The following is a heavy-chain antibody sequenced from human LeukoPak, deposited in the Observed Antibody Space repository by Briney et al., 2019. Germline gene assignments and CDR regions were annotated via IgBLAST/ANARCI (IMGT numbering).Heavy chain of an antibody. J-gene: IGHJ4*02. CDR3: ARDWEYCSSTSCSYLLDY. CDR1: GFTFSSSW. V-gene: IGHV3-74*01. CDR2: INSDGSST. Sequence: GGSLRLSCAASGFTFSSSWMHWVRQAPEKGLVWVSRINSDGSSTSYADSVTGRFTISRDNAKNSLYLQMNSLRAEDTAVYYCARDWEYCSSTSCSYLLDYWGQGTLVTVSS. D-gene: IGHD2-2*01.